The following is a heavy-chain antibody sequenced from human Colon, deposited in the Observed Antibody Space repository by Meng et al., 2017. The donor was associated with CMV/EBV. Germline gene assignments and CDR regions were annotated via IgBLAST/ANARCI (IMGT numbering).Heavy chain of an antibody. Sequence: GESLKISCAASGFTFSSYEMNWVRQAPGKGLEWVSYISSSGSTIYYADSVKGRFTISRDNAKNYLYLQMNSLRLEDTAFYYCARDTTAARSHYFNFWGQGTLVTVSS. CDR1: GFTFSSYE. D-gene: IGHD1-1*01. V-gene: IGHV3-48*03. CDR3: ARDTTAARSHYFNF. CDR2: ISSSGSTI. J-gene: IGHJ4*02.